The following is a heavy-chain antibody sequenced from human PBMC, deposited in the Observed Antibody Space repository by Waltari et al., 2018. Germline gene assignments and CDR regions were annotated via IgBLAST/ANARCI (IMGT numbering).Heavy chain of an antibody. J-gene: IGHJ5*02. CDR2: IHTNTGNP. CDR3: AREVVPAATIVVNLFDP. Sequence: QVQLVQSGSELKKPGASVKVSCKASGYTFTNYAINWLRQAPGQGLELMGWIHTNTGNPTYVQGFTGRFVFSLDTSVSTAYLQINSLKADDTAVYYCAREVVPAATIVVNLFDPWGQGTLVTVSS. V-gene: IGHV7-4-1*02. CDR1: GYTFTNYA. D-gene: IGHD2-2*01.